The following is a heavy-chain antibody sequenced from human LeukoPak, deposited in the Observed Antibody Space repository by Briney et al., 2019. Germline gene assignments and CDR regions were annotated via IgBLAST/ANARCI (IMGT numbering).Heavy chain of an antibody. J-gene: IGHJ4*02. CDR2: IIPILGIA. Sequence: SVKVSCKASGGTFSSCAISWVRQAPGQGLEWMGRIIPILGIANYAQKFQGRVTITADKSTSTAYMELSSLRSEDTAVYYCAREQIVGAPTDYWGQGTLVTVSS. D-gene: IGHD1-26*01. CDR1: GGTFSSCA. CDR3: AREQIVGAPTDY. V-gene: IGHV1-69*04.